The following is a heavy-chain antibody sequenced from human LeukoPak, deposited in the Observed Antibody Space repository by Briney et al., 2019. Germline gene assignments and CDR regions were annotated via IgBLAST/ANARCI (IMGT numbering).Heavy chain of an antibody. J-gene: IGHJ4*02. V-gene: IGHV4-34*01. CDR1: GGSFSGYY. D-gene: IGHD5-24*01. Sequence: KPSETLSLTCAVYGGSFSGYYWSWIRQPPGKGLEWIGEINHSGSTNYNPSLKSRVTISVDTSKNQFSLKLSSVTAADTAVYYCARGVRRWLQLGFDYWGQGTLVTVSS. CDR3: ARGVRRWLQLGFDY. CDR2: INHSGST.